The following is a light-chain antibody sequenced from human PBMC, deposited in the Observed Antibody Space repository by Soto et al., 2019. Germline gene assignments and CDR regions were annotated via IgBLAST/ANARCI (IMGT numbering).Light chain of an antibody. J-gene: IGKJ1*01. Sequence: DIQMTQSPSTLSASVGDRVTITCRASQSISSWLAWYQQKPGKAPKLLIYDASSLESGVPSRFSGSGSGTEFTLTISSLHPDDFATYYCQHYNSYSEALGQGTKVDIK. CDR1: QSISSW. CDR2: DAS. CDR3: QHYNSYSEA. V-gene: IGKV1-5*01.